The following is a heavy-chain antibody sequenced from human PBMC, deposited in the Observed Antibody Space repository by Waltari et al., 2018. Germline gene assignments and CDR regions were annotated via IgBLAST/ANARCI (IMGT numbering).Heavy chain of an antibody. CDR2: IMPILGIA. D-gene: IGHD3-9*01. Sequence: VQLVQSGAEVKKPGSWVKVSCKASGGTFTSNTFSWVRQAPGQGLEWMGGIMPILGIATYAQKFQGRLTITADKSTSTVYMDLKNLKSEDTAVFYCAINPNPHYDALTGYFDFWGQGTLVTVSS. J-gene: IGHJ4*02. CDR1: GGTFTSNT. CDR3: AINPNPHYDALTGYFDF. V-gene: IGHV1-69*02.